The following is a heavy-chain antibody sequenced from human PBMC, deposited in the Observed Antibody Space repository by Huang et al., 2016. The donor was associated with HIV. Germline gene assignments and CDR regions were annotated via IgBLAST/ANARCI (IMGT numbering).Heavy chain of an antibody. V-gene: IGHV4-39*01. CDR3: ARLPFDYVWGTQRQTALDELDV. J-gene: IGHJ3*01. Sequence: QLQLQESGPGLVRPSETLSLTCSVSGGSVNSGYYYWGWIRQPPGKGLEWIASVFDGRNSGYNPSLKSRVAMSVDTSKKRFSLNLSSVTAADTAVYFCARLPFDYVWGTQRQTALDELDVWGQGTMVTVSS. D-gene: IGHD3-16*01. CDR1: GGSVNSGYYY. CDR2: VFDGRNS.